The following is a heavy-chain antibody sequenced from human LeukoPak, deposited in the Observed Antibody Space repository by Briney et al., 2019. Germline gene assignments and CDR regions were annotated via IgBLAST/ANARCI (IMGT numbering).Heavy chain of an antibody. V-gene: IGHV1-69*06. CDR2: IIPIFGTA. CDR3: ATVVVAATMGWFDP. CDR1: GYTFTGYY. Sequence: SVKVSCKASGYTFTGYYMHWVRQAPGQGLEWMGGIIPIFGTANYAQKFQGRVTITADKFTSTAYMELSSLRSEDTAVYYCATVVVAATMGWFDPWGQGTLVTVSS. J-gene: IGHJ5*02. D-gene: IGHD2-15*01.